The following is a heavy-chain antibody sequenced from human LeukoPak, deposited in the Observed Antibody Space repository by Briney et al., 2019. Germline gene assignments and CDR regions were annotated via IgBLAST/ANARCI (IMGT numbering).Heavy chain of an antibody. CDR3: AKGGGSPTYFDWLETPRFGDY. Sequence: PGGSLRLSCAASGFTFSSYGMHWVRQAPGKGLEWVAFIRYDGSNKYYADSVKGRFTISRDNSKNTLYLQMNSLRAEDTAVYYCAKGGGSPTYFDWLETPRFGDYWGQGTLVTVSS. J-gene: IGHJ4*02. D-gene: IGHD3-9*01. CDR1: GFTFSSYG. CDR2: IRYDGSNK. V-gene: IGHV3-30*02.